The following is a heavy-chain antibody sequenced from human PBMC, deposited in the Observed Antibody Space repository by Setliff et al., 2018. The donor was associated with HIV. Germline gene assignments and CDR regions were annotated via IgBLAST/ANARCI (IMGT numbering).Heavy chain of an antibody. J-gene: IGHJ6*02. Sequence: PSETLSLTCTVSGGSISSDDYYWNWVRQAPGKGLEWVSYISSTSSTIYYANSVKGRFTISRDNAKNSLYLQMNSLRAEDTAVYYCARNIYGDNHNYYYYYGMDVWGQGTTVTVSS. CDR3: ARNIYGDNHNYYYYYGMDV. CDR2: ISSTSSTI. V-gene: IGHV3-48*04. D-gene: IGHD4-17*01. CDR1: GGSISSDDYY.